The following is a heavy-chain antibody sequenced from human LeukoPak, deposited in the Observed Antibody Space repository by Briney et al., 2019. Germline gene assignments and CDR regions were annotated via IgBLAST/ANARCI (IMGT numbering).Heavy chain of an antibody. CDR2: IYSGGST. CDR3: ARGSDYDSSGYYGLG. Sequence: GGSLRLSCAASGFTVSSNYMSWVRQAPGKGLEWVSVIYSGGSTYYADSVKGRFTISRDNSKNTLYLQMNSLRAEDTAVYYCARGSDYDSSGYYGLGRGQGTLVTVSS. V-gene: IGHV3-53*01. D-gene: IGHD3-22*01. J-gene: IGHJ4*02. CDR1: GFTVSSNY.